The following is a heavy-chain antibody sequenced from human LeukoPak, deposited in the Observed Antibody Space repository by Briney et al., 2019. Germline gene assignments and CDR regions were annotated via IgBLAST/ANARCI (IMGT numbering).Heavy chain of an antibody. D-gene: IGHD2-21*02. Sequence: PSETLSLTCTVSGGSISSYYWSWIRRPAGKGLEWIGRIYTSGSTNYNPSLKSRVTMSVDTSKNQFSLKLSSVNAADTALYYCTRDNGGDWYAFDIWGQGTVVTVSS. CDR2: IYTSGST. CDR1: GGSISSYY. V-gene: IGHV4-4*07. CDR3: TRDNGGDWYAFDI. J-gene: IGHJ3*02.